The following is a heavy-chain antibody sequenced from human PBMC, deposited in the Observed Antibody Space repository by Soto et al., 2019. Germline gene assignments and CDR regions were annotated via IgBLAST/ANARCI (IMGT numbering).Heavy chain of an antibody. Sequence: GGSLRLSCAASGFTFSSYDMSWVRQAPGKGLEWVSAISGSGGSTYYADSVKGRLTISRDNSKNTLYLQMNSLRAEETAVYYRANFSSGYDDAFDIWGQGTMVTVSS. CDR3: ANFSSGYDDAFDI. D-gene: IGHD5-12*01. CDR1: GFTFSSYD. J-gene: IGHJ3*02. V-gene: IGHV3-23*01. CDR2: ISGSGGST.